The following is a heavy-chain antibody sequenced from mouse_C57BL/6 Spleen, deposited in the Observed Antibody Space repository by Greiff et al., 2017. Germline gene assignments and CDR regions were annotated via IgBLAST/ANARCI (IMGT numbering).Heavy chain of an antibody. CDR3: ARGTLITSFDY. D-gene: IGHD1-1*01. CDR2: ISSGSSTI. J-gene: IGHJ2*01. CDR1: GFTFSDYG. V-gene: IGHV5-17*01. Sequence: EVKLVESGGGLVKPGGSLKLSCAASGFTFSDYGMHWVRQAPEKGLEWVAYISSGSSTIYYADTVKGRFTISRDNAKNTLFLQMTSLRYEDSAMYYCARGTLITSFDYWGQGTTLTVSS.